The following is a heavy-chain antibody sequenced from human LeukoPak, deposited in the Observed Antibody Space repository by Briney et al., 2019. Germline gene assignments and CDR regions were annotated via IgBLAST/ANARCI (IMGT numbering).Heavy chain of an antibody. CDR1: GYSFTSYG. V-gene: IGHV1-3*01. CDR3: AREMRGVIYVSILVEAIDA. CDR2: INAGNGNT. D-gene: IGHD3-22*01. J-gene: IGHJ6*04. Sequence: ASVKVSCKASGYSFTSYGVHWVCQAPGQRLQWMGWINAGNGNTKYSQKFQGRLTITRDTSASTAYMELSSLRSEDTAIYYCAREMRGVIYVSILVEAIDAWGKGTPVTVSS.